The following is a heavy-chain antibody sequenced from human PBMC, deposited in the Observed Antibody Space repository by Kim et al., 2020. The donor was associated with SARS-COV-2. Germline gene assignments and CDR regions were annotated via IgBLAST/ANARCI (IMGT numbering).Heavy chain of an antibody. J-gene: IGHJ6*02. CDR1: GCTFSDYD. D-gene: IGHD3-3*01. CDR3: ARENSHITIFGVVTRIGMDV. CDR2: ISSSGSTI. Sequence: GGSLRLSCAASGCTFSDYDMSWIRQAPGKGLEWVSYISSSGSTIYYADSVKGRFTISRDNAKNSLYLQMNSLRAEDTAVYYCARENSHITIFGVVTRIGMDVWGQGTTVTVSS. V-gene: IGHV3-11*01.